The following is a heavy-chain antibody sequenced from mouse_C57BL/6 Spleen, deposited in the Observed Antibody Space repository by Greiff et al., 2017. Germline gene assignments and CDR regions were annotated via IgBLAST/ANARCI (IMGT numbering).Heavy chain of an antibody. CDR2: ISYDGSN. J-gene: IGHJ4*01. D-gene: IGHD3-1*01. Sequence: EVHLVESGPGLVKPSQSLSLTCSVTGYSITSGYYWNWIRQFPGNKLEWMGYISYDGSNNYNPSLKNRISITRDTSKNQFFLKLNSVTTEDTATYYCARDRAFIHWGQGTSVTVSS. V-gene: IGHV3-6*01. CDR3: ARDRAFIH. CDR1: GYSITSGYY.